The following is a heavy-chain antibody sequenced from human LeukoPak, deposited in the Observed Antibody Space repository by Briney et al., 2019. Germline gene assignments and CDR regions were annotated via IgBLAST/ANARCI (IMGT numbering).Heavy chain of an antibody. Sequence: GESLKISCKGSGYSFTSYWIGWVRQTPGKGLEWMGIIYPGDSDTRYSPSFQGQVTISADKSISTAYLQWSSLKASDTAMYYCARHHQRYCTNGVCYRGIYYMDVWGKGTTVTVSS. D-gene: IGHD2-8*01. J-gene: IGHJ6*03. CDR1: GYSFTSYW. CDR3: ARHHQRYCTNGVCYRGIYYMDV. CDR2: IYPGDSDT. V-gene: IGHV5-51*01.